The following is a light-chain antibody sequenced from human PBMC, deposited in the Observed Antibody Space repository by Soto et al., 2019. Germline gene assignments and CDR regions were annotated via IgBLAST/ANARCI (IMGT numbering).Light chain of an antibody. CDR2: GAS. CDR1: QSVTNN. J-gene: IGKJ4*01. CDR3: QQYDRWPVT. Sequence: EVVMTQSQATLSVSPGDRVTVSCRASQSVTNNLAWYQHKPGHSPRLLISGASTGASGIPPRFSGSGSGTEFTLTIDRLQSEDFAVYYCQQYDRWPVTFGGGTKVAIK. V-gene: IGKV3-15*01.